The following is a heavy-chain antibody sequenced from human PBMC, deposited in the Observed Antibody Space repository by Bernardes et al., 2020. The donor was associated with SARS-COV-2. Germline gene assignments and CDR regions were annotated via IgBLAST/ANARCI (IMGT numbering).Heavy chain of an antibody. CDR2: INPNSGVT. J-gene: IGHJ6*02. V-gene: IGHV1-2*02. Sequence: ASVKVSCKASGYTFTVYDMHWVRQAPGQGLEWMGWINPNSGVTNYAQKFQGRVTMTRDTSISTVYMDLARLRSDDTATYYCARAPPPSYYYGLDFWAKGPRSPSP. CDR1: GYTFTVYD. CDR3: ARAPPPSYYYGLDF.